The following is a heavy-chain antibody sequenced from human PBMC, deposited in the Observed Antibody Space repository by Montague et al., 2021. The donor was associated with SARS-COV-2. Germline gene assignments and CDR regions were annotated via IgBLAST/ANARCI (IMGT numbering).Heavy chain of an antibody. CDR2: IFHNGFT. J-gene: IGHJ4*02. CDR3: APIFGTNHSYFDY. CDR1: GGSSRDYY. Sequence: SETLSLTCAVYGGSSRDYYWSWIRQPPGKGLEWIGEIFHNGFTKYNPSLTSRVTISLDASKSQFSLRLTSVTAADTAVYFCAPIFGTNHSYFDYWGQGALVTVSS. V-gene: IGHV4-34*12. D-gene: IGHD2-8*01.